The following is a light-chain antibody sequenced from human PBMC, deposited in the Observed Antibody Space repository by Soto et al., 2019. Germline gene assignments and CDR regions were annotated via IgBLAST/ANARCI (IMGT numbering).Light chain of an antibody. CDR3: QHSSTWLWT. CDR1: QSVSSK. J-gene: IGKJ1*01. CDR2: GAS. V-gene: IGKV3-15*01. Sequence: EIVMTQSPATLSVSPGERATLSCRASQSVSSKLAWYQQKPGQGPRLLIYGASSRATGIPARFSGSGSGTEFTLTISSLQSDDFAVYSWQHSSTWLWTFGQGTKVEIK.